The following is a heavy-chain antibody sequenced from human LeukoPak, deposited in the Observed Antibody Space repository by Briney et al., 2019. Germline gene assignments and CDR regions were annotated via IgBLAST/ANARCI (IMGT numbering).Heavy chain of an antibody. CDR2: IYDSGSA. D-gene: IGHD1-26*01. CDR1: GGSISSSSYY. Sequence: PSETLSLTCTVSGGSISSSSYYWGWIRQPPGKGLEWIGSIYDSGSAYYNPSLKSRVTISVDTSKDQFSLKLSSVTAADTAVYYCARDGSGSPWDWFDPWGQGTLVTVSS. J-gene: IGHJ5*02. V-gene: IGHV4-39*07. CDR3: ARDGSGSPWDWFDP.